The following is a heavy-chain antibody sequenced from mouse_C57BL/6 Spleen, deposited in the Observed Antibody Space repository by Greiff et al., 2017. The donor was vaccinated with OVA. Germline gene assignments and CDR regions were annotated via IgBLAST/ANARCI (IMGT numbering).Heavy chain of an antibody. J-gene: IGHJ4*01. V-gene: IGHV5-16*01. CDR2: INYDGSST. CDR3: ARERDSSGYYAMDY. Sequence: EVKLVESEGGLVQPGSSMKLSCTASGFTFSDYYMAWVRQVPEKGLEWVANINYDGSSTYYLDSLKSRFIISRDNAKNILYLQMSSLKSEDTATYYCARERDSSGYYAMDYWGQGTSVTVSS. CDR1: GFTFSDYY. D-gene: IGHD3-2*02.